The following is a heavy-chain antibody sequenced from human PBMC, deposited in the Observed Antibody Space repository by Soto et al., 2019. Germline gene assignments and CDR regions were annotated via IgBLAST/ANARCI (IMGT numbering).Heavy chain of an antibody. CDR1: GTIFSSYT. CDR2: IIPILGET. J-gene: IGHJ6*02. CDR3: ARGVGGRMDG. Sequence: QVQLVQSGAEVKKPGSSVRVSCKASGTIFSSYTISWVRQAPGQGLEWMGRIIPILGETNSAQKFQGRVTLTADKSTNTAYTELNSLRLEDTALDYCARGVGGRMDGWGQGTTVTVSS. V-gene: IGHV1-69*08. D-gene: IGHD2-15*01.